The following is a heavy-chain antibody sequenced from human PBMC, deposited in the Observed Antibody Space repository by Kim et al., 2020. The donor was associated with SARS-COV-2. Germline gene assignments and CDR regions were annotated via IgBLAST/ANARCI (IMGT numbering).Heavy chain of an antibody. CDR2: ISSNGGST. Sequence: GGSLRLSCSVSGFTFSSYAMHWVRQAPGKGLEYVSAISSNGGSTYYADSVKGRFTISRDNSKNTLYLQMSSLRAEDTAVYYCVKVGLGEVVPAAAFDYWGQGTLVTVSS. CDR1: GFTFSSYA. D-gene: IGHD2-2*01. J-gene: IGHJ4*02. V-gene: IGHV3-64D*09. CDR3: VKVGLGEVVPAAAFDY.